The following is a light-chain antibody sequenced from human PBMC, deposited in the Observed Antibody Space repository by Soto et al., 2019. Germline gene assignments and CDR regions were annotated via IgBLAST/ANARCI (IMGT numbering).Light chain of an antibody. CDR3: AAWDDSLNGPHVV. Sequence: QSVLTQPPSASGTPGQRVTLSCSGSSSNIGSNTVNWYQQLPGTAPKLLIYSNNQRPSGVPDRFSGSKSGTSASLAISGLQSEDEADYYCAAWDDSLNGPHVVFGGGTKLTVL. CDR1: SSNIGSNT. J-gene: IGLJ2*01. CDR2: SNN. V-gene: IGLV1-44*01.